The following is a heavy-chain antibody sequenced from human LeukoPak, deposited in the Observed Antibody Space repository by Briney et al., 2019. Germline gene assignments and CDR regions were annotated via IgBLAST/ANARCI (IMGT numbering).Heavy chain of an antibody. CDR3: VRERFHGSGAPKFDF. J-gene: IGHJ4*02. CDR1: GFTFSNHA. CDR2: ISYDGTIK. D-gene: IGHD3-10*01. V-gene: IGHV3-30*04. Sequence: PGRSLRLSCAASGFTFSNHAIHWVRQAPGKGLEWVAVISYDGTIKYYADSVKGRFTISRDNAKNSLHLQVNSLRAEDTAVYYCVRERFHGSGAPKFDFWGQGTLVTVSS.